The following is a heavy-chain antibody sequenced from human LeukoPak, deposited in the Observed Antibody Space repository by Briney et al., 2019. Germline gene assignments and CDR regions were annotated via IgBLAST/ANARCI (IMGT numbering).Heavy chain of an antibody. D-gene: IGHD3-3*01. CDR2: IYSGGST. CDR1: GFTVSSNY. Sequence: GGSLRLSCAASGFTVSSNYMSWVRQAPGKGLEWVSVIYSGGSTYYADSVKGRFTISRDNSKNTLYLQMNSLRAEDTAVYYCARSQRPRITIFGVVTPFDYWGQGTLVTVSS. CDR3: ARSQRPRITIFGVVTPFDY. V-gene: IGHV3-53*01. J-gene: IGHJ4*02.